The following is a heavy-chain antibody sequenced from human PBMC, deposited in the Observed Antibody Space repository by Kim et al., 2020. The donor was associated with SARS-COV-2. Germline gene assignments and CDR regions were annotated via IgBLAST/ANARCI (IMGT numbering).Heavy chain of an antibody. J-gene: IGHJ3*02. CDR3: AKDPLRDGYNNGAFDI. D-gene: IGHD4-4*01. V-gene: IGHV3-9*01. Sequence: GGSLRLSCAASGFTFDDYAMHWVRQAPGKGLEWVSGISWNSGSIGYADSVKGRFTISRDKAKNSLYLQMNSLRAEDTALYYCAKDPLRDGYNNGAFDIWGQGTMVTVSS. CDR1: GFTFDDYA. CDR2: ISWNSGSI.